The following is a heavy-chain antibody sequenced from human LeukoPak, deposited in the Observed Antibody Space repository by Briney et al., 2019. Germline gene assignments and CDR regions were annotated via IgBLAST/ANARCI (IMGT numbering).Heavy chain of an antibody. V-gene: IGHV3-9*01. CDR1: GFTFDDYA. CDR3: AKVGPYSGSWFDY. Sequence: GGSLRLSCAASGFTFDDYAMHWVRQAPGKGLEWVSGISWNSGSIGYADSVKGRLTISRDTAKNSLYLQMNSLRAEDTALYYCAKVGPYSGSWFDYWGQGTLVTVSS. CDR2: ISWNSGSI. J-gene: IGHJ4*02. D-gene: IGHD1-26*01.